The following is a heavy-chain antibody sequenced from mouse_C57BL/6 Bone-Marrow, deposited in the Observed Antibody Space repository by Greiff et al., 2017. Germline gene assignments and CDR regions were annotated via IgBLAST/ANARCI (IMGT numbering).Heavy chain of an antibody. J-gene: IGHJ2*01. CDR2: IYPGDGDT. D-gene: IGHD2-2*01. CDR3: ARLGYYFDY. V-gene: IGHV1-82*01. Sequence: QVQLQQSGPELVKPGASVKISCKASGYAFSSSWMNWVKQRPGKGLEWIGRIYPGDGDTNYNGKFKGKATLTADTSSSTAYMQLSSLTSEDSAVYSCARLGYYFDYWGQGTTLTVSS. CDR1: GYAFSSSW.